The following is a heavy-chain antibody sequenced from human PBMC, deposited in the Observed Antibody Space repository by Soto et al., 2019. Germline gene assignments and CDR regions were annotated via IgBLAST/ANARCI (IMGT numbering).Heavy chain of an antibody. J-gene: IGHJ5*02. Sequence: SETLSLTCAVYGGSFSGYYWSWIRQPPGKGLEWIGEINHSGSTNYNPSLKSRVTISVDTSKNQFSLKLSSVTAADTAVYYCARGGCTNGVCQYNWFDPWGQGTLVTVSS. CDR3: ARGGCTNGVCQYNWFDP. CDR2: INHSGST. V-gene: IGHV4-34*01. D-gene: IGHD2-8*01. CDR1: GGSFSGYY.